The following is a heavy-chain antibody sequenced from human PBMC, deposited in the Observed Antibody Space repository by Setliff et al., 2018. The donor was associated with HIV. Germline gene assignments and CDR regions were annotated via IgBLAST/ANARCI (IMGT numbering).Heavy chain of an antibody. CDR1: GDSISSDSCY. CDR3: ARGGRGGLRFMSDAFDI. J-gene: IGHJ3*02. CDR2: IYQSGTT. Sequence: SETLSPTCAVSGDSISSDSCYWGWIRQPPGKGLEWIASIYQSGTTYYKPSLRSRVNISVDTSKNQLSLKLTAVTATDTAVYYCARGGRGGLRFMSDAFDIWGQGTVVTVS. D-gene: IGHD2-15*01. V-gene: IGHV4-39*02.